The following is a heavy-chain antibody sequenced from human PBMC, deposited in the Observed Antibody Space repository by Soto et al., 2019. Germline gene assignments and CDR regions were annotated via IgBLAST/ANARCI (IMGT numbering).Heavy chain of an antibody. CDR3: ARLRGYCNSATCYKSFDN. Sequence: PSQTLSLTCAIAGDSVSSDSAAWNWIRQSPSRGLEWLGRTYYRSKWFYDYAISVKSRVTINPDTSENQFSLQLNSVTPEDTAVYYCARLRGYCNSATCYKSFDNWGQGTLVTVSS. D-gene: IGHD2-2*02. CDR2: TYYRSKWFY. J-gene: IGHJ4*02. CDR1: GDSVSSDSAA. V-gene: IGHV6-1*01.